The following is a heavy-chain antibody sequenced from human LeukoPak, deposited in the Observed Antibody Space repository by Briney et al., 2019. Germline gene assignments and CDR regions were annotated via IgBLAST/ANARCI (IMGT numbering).Heavy chain of an antibody. V-gene: IGHV4-39*07. J-gene: IGHJ4*02. CDR2: IYHSGSP. CDR1: GGSITSSSYY. D-gene: IGHD4-23*01. Sequence: PSETLSLTCTVSGGSITSSSYYWGWVRQSPGKGLEWIGTIYHSGSPYYNTALKSRVTLSADTSKNQFSLRLSSVTAADTAVYYCARQPQTVVTYFDYWGQGTLVTVSS. CDR3: ARQPQTVVTYFDY.